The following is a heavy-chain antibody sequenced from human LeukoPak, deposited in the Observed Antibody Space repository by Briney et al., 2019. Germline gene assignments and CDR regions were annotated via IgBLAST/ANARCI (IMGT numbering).Heavy chain of an antibody. CDR3: SRGLPEGGYRYGQPGQDY. CDR1: GFTFSSYS. CDR2: IKEDGSEK. Sequence: GRSLRLSCAASGFTFSSYSMNWVRQAPGKGLEWVANIKEDGSEKYYVDSVKGRFTISRDNAKNSLYLQMDSLRAEDTALYYCSRGLPEGGYRYGQPGQDYWGQGTLVTVSS. D-gene: IGHD5-18*01. V-gene: IGHV3-7*01. J-gene: IGHJ4*02.